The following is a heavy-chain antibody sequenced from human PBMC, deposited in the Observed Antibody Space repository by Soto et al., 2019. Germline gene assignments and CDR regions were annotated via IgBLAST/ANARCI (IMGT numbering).Heavy chain of an antibody. D-gene: IGHD3-10*01. J-gene: IGHJ4*02. Sequence: ASVKVSCKTSGYNFLNYGMSWVRQAPGQGPEWMGWISVYHGNTIYAQNFQGRVTMTTDTSTSTAYMELTSLRSDDTGVYYCARDHGGATMALLYWGQGTLVTVSS. CDR1: GYNFLNYG. CDR2: ISVYHGNT. CDR3: ARDHGGATMALLY. V-gene: IGHV1-18*04.